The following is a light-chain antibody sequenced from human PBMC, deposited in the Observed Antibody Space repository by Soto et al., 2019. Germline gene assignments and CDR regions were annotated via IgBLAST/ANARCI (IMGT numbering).Light chain of an antibody. CDR1: NSNIGSNT. CDR2: SND. Sequence: VLTQPPSASGTPGQRVTISCSGSNSNIGSNTVNWYQHLPGTAPKLLIYSNDQRPSGVPDRFSGSKSGTSASLAISGLQSEDEADYYCATCDDSLNGYVFGTGTKVTVL. CDR3: ATCDDSLNGYV. V-gene: IGLV1-44*01. J-gene: IGLJ1*01.